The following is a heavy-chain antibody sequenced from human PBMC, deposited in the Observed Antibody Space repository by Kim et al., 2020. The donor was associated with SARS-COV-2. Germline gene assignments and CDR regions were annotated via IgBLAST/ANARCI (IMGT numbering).Heavy chain of an antibody. V-gene: IGHV4-39*01. CDR3: ARVGGYSGYDWDWYFDL. Sequence: SETLSLTCTVSGGSISSSSYYWGWIRQPPGKGLEWIGSIYYSGSTYYNPSLKSRVTISVDTSKNQFSLKLSSVTAADTAVYYCARVGGYSGYDWDWYFDLWGRGTLVTVSS. D-gene: IGHD5-12*01. CDR1: GGSISSSSYY. CDR2: IYYSGST. J-gene: IGHJ2*01.